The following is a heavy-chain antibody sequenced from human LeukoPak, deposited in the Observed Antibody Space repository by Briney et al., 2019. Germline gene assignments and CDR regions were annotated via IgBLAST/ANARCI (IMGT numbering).Heavy chain of an antibody. CDR1: GYTLTELS. V-gene: IGHV1-24*01. CDR2: FDPEDGET. D-gene: IGHD4-23*01. J-gene: IGHJ4*02. Sequence: ASVKVSCKVSGYTLTELSMHWVRQAPGKGLEWMGGFDPEDGETINAQKFQGRVTMTEDTSTDTAYKELSSLRSEDTAVYYCASMTTVVTGVDYWGQGTLVTVSS. CDR3: ASMTTVVTGVDY.